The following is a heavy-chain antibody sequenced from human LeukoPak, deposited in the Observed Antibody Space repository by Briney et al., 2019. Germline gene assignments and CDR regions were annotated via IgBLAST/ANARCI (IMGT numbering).Heavy chain of an antibody. J-gene: IGHJ3*02. Sequence: GGSLRLSCTASGFTFSSSGMFWVPQAPGKGLEWVAFIRYDDGFNKYYADSVKGRFTISRDNSKNTLYLQVNSLRAEDMAVYYCASGIAARRAFDIWGQGTTVTVSS. V-gene: IGHV3-30*02. D-gene: IGHD6-6*01. CDR3: ASGIAARRAFDI. CDR2: IRYDDGFNK. CDR1: GFTFSSSG.